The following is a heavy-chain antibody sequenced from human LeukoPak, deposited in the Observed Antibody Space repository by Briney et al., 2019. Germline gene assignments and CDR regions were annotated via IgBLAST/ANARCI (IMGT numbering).Heavy chain of an antibody. Sequence: PGRSLRLSCAESGFSLSSYCMPWVRQVPGRGPEWVANMYRDGSETYYLDSVKGRFTISKDNAKNSLYLQMNSLRAEDTALYHCARNNGMDVWGQGTTVIVSS. CDR3: ARNNGMDV. J-gene: IGHJ6*02. V-gene: IGHV3-7*03. CDR2: MYRDGSET. CDR1: GFSLSSYC.